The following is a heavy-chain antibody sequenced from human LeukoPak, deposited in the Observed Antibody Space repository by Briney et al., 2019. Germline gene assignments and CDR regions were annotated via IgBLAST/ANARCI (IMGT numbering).Heavy chain of an antibody. V-gene: IGHV3-21*01. CDR2: ISSSSSYI. CDR3: AREYCSGGCCYSGGSYFDY. D-gene: IGHD2-15*01. J-gene: IGHJ4*02. CDR1: GFTFSSYS. Sequence: PGGTLRLSRAASGFTFSSYSMNWVRQAPGKGLEWVSSISSSSSYIYYADSVKGRFTISRDNAKNSLYLQMNSLRAEDTAVYYCAREYCSGGCCYSGGSYFDYWGQGTLVTVSS.